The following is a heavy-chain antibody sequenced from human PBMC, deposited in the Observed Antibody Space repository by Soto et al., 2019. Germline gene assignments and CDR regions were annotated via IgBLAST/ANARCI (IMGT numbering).Heavy chain of an antibody. Sequence: GGSLRLSCAASGFTFSSYAMSWVRQAPGKGLEWVSAISGSGGSTYYADSVKGRFTISRDNSKNTLYLQMNSLRAEDTAVYYCAKGDRYCGGDCYLVDYWGQGTLVTVSS. D-gene: IGHD2-21*02. CDR2: ISGSGGST. V-gene: IGHV3-23*01. CDR3: AKGDRYCGGDCYLVDY. CDR1: GFTFSSYA. J-gene: IGHJ4*02.